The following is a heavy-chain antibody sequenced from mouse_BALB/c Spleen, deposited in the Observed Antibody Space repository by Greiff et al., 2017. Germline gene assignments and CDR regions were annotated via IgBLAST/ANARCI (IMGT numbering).Heavy chain of an antibody. CDR1: GYTFTSYY. CDR3: TRLGIYYGNLYAMDY. D-gene: IGHD2-1*01. J-gene: IGHJ4*01. V-gene: IGHV1S81*02. Sequence: QVQLQQPGAELVKPGASVKLSCKASGYTFTSYYMYWVKQRPGQGLEWIGGINPSNGGTNFTEKFTSKATLTVDKSSSTAYMQLSSLTSEDSAVYYCTRLGIYYGNLYAMDYWGQGTSVTVSS. CDR2: INPSNGGT.